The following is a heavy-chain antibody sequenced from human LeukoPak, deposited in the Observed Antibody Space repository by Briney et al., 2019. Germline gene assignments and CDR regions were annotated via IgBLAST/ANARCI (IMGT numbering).Heavy chain of an antibody. V-gene: IGHV4-34*01. J-gene: IGHJ4*02. CDR2: INHSGST. Sequence: SETRSLTCAVYGGSFSGYYRSWIRQPLGKGLEWIGEINHSGSTNYNPSLKSRVTISVDTSKNQFSLKLSSVTAADTAVYYCARGHGDYWGQGTLVTVSS. CDR3: ARGHGDY. CDR1: GGSFSGYY.